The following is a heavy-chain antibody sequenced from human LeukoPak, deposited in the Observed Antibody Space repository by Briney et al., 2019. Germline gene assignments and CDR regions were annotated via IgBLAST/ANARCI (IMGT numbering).Heavy chain of an antibody. CDR2: IKQDGSEK. J-gene: IGHJ4*02. Sequence: GGCLRLSCTASGLTLSNYWEIWVRQAPGKGLQWVAKIKQDGSEKYYVDSVKGRFTISRDNAENSLYLQMNSLRVEDTAVYYCAARSSGNPYFWGQGTLVTVSS. CDR1: GLTLSNYW. V-gene: IGHV3-7*03. CDR3: AARSSGNPYF. D-gene: IGHD1-26*01.